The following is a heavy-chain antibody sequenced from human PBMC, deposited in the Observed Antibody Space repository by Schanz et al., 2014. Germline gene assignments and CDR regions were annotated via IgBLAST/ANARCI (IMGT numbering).Heavy chain of an antibody. CDR2: IWYDGSNK. J-gene: IGHJ4*02. V-gene: IGHV3-33*06. CDR3: AKHVRSLTGNDY. CDR1: GFTFSSYG. Sequence: VQLLESGGGLVQPGGSLKLSCAASGFTFSSYGMHWVRQAPGKGLEWVAIIWYDGSNKYYADSVKGRFTISRDNSKNTLFLQMSSLRAEDTAVYYCAKHVRSLTGNDYWGQGTLVTVAS. D-gene: IGHD3-9*01.